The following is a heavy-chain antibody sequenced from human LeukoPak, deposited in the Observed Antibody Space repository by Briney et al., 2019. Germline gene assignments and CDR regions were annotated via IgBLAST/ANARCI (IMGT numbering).Heavy chain of an antibody. CDR1: GYTFTFYY. V-gene: IGHV1-18*01. D-gene: IGHD6-13*01. Sequence: ASVKVSCKASGYTFTFYYMHWVRQAPGLGLEWMGWISAYNGNTNYAQKVQGRVTMTTDTSTSTAYMELRSLRFDDTAVYYCARDQSVRLLQTSSTYFKHVFAIWGQGSMVTVSS. CDR3: ARDQSVRLLQTSSTYFKHVFAI. J-gene: IGHJ3*02. CDR2: ISAYNGNT.